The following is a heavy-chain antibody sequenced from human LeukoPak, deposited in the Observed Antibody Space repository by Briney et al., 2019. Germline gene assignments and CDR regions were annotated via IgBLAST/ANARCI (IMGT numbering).Heavy chain of an antibody. CDR1: GYTFTGYY. V-gene: IGHV1-18*04. CDR2: ISAYNGNT. D-gene: IGHD5-18*01. J-gene: IGHJ6*03. CDR3: ARLNSYGHYYYYYYMDV. Sequence: GASVKVSCKASGYTFTGYYMHWVRQAPGQGLEWMGWISAYNGNTNYAQKLQGRVTMTTDTSTSTAYMELRSLRSDDTAVYYCARLNSYGHYYYYYYMDVWGKGTTVTISS.